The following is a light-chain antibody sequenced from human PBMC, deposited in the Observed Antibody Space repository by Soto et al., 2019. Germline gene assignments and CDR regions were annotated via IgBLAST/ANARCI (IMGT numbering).Light chain of an antibody. Sequence: QSVLTQPPSASGSLGQSVTISCTGSSSDVGAFDSVSWYQQHPHKAPQIIIYEVSKRPSRVPDRFSGSKSGNTASLTVSGLLADDEADYFCSSYAGRNNYVFGTGTKLTVL. V-gene: IGLV2-8*01. CDR1: SSDVGAFDS. CDR2: EVS. CDR3: SSYAGRNNYV. J-gene: IGLJ1*01.